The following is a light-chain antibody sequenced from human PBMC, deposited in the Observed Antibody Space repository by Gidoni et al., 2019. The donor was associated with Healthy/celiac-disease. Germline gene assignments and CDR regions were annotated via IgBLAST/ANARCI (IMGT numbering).Light chain of an antibody. Sequence: EIVMTQSPATLSVYPGERATLSCRASQSVSSNLAWYQQKPGQAPRLLIYGASTRATGIPARLSGSGSGTEFTLTISSLQSEDFAVYYCQQYNNWPLTFGGGTKVEIK. J-gene: IGKJ4*01. CDR1: QSVSSN. CDR2: GAS. V-gene: IGKV3-15*01. CDR3: QQYNNWPLT.